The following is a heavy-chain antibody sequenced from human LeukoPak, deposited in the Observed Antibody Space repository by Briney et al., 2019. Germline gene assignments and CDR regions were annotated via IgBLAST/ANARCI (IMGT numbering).Heavy chain of an antibody. CDR3: AKTVRVGVNPNDAFDI. D-gene: IGHD3-10*01. CDR2: IRSKANSYAT. CDR1: GFTFSGSA. J-gene: IGHJ3*02. Sequence: GGSLRLSCAASGFTFSGSAMHWVRQASGKGLEWVGRIRSKANSYATAYAASVKGRFTISRDDSKNTLYLQMDSLRAEDTAVYYCAKTVRVGVNPNDAFDIWGQGTMVTVSS. V-gene: IGHV3-73*01.